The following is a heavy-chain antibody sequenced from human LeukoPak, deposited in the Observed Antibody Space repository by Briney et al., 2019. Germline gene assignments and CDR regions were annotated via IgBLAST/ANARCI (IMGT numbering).Heavy chain of an antibody. V-gene: IGHV1-69*13. CDR2: IIPIFCTA. CDR3: ARGVRGRPAAAFDT. Sequence: SVKVSCKASGGTFSSYAISCVRQAPGQGLEWMGGIIPIFCTANYAQKFQGRVAITAAESTSTASMELSSMRPEDTALYYCARGVRGRPAAAFDTSGPGTTVTASS. J-gene: IGHJ3*02. CDR1: GGTFSSYA. D-gene: IGHD2-2*01.